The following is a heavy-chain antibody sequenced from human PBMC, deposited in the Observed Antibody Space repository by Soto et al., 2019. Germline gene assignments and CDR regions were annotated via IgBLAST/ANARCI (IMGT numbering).Heavy chain of an antibody. Sequence: QVQLQESGPGLVKPSQTLSLTCTVSGGSISSGDYYWSWIRQPPGKGLEWIGYIYYSGSTYYNPSLKSRVTISVDTSKNQFSLKLSSLTAADTAVYYCARVPPGSARWFDPWGQGTLVTVSS. CDR1: GGSISSGDYY. J-gene: IGHJ5*02. D-gene: IGHD6-25*01. CDR2: IYYSGST. V-gene: IGHV4-30-4*01. CDR3: ARVPPGSARWFDP.